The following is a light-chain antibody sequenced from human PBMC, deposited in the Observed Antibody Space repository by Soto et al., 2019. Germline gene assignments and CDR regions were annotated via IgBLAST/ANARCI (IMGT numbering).Light chain of an antibody. V-gene: IGKV3-11*01. CDR3: QQRSNWRWT. Sequence: EIVLTQSPATLSLSPGERATLSCRASQSVSSYLAWYQQKPGQAPRLLIYDASNRATGIPARFSGSGSGTVFTLTISSLEPEDFAFYYCQQRSNWRWTFGQGTKVEIK. CDR1: QSVSSY. J-gene: IGKJ1*01. CDR2: DAS.